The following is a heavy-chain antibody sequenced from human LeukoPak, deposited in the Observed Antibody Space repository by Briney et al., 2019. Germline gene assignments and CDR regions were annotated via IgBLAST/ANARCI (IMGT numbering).Heavy chain of an antibody. Sequence: PGGSLRLSCAASGFTFSSYAMSWVRQAPGKGLEWVSAISGSGGSTYYADSVKGRFTISRDNSKNTLYLQMNSLRAEDTAVYYCAKDLEVHYYDSSGYYFDYWGQGILVTVSS. CDR2: ISGSGGST. CDR1: GFTFSSYA. CDR3: AKDLEVHYYDSSGYYFDY. J-gene: IGHJ4*02. D-gene: IGHD3-22*01. V-gene: IGHV3-23*01.